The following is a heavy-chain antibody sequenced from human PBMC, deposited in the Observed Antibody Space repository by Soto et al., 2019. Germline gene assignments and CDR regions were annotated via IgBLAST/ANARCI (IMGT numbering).Heavy chain of an antibody. J-gene: IGHJ4*02. Sequence: GGSLRLSCAASGFTFSSYAMSWVRQAPGKWLEWVSAISGSGGSTYYADSVKGPFTISRDNSKNTLYLQMNSLRAEDTAVYYCAKLQALIHFDYWGQGXLVTVYS. CDR1: GFTFSSYA. D-gene: IGHD3-16*01. CDR3: AKLQALIHFDY. V-gene: IGHV3-23*01. CDR2: ISGSGGST.